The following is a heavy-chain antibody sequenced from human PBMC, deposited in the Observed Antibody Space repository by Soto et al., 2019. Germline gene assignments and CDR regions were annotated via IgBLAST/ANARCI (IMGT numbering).Heavy chain of an antibody. Sequence: GGSLRLSCAASGFIFENFGMSWVRQAPGKGLEWISSISGSGFKKYYADSVKGRFTISRDNSKSTVYLELNSLSAEDTAVYYCAKAATVTTFDYWGQGPLVTVSS. CDR2: ISGSGFKK. J-gene: IGHJ4*02. CDR1: GFIFENFG. CDR3: AKAATVTTFDY. D-gene: IGHD4-4*01. V-gene: IGHV3-23*01.